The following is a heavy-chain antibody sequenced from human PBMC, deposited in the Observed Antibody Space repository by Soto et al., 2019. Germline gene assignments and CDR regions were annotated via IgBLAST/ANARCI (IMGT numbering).Heavy chain of an antibody. CDR1: GYNFTNYW. V-gene: IGHV5-51*01. Sequence: PGDSLKICWRCSGYNFTNYWSGWVRQMPGKGLEWMGIIYPGDSDTRYSPSFQGQVTISADKSISTAYLQWSSLKASDTAMYYCARLVNIFDFDYWGQGTLVNVSS. CDR2: IYPGDSDT. CDR3: ARLVNIFDFDY. J-gene: IGHJ4*02. D-gene: IGHD2-21*01.